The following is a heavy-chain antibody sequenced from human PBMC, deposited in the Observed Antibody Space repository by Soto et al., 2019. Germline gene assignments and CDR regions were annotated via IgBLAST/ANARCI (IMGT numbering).Heavy chain of an antibody. CDR1: GFTFSSYA. Sequence: QVQLVESGGGVVQPGRSLRLSCAASGFTFSSYAMHWVGQAPGKGLEWVAVISYDGSNKYYADSVKGRFTISRDNSKNTLYLQMNSLRAEDTAVYYCARDAAADYWGQGTLVTVSA. D-gene: IGHD6-13*01. V-gene: IGHV3-30-3*01. CDR3: ARDAAADY. J-gene: IGHJ4*02. CDR2: ISYDGSNK.